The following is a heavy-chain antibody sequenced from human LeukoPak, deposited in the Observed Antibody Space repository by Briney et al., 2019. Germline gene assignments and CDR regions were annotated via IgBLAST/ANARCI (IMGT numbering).Heavy chain of an antibody. J-gene: IGHJ3*02. D-gene: IGHD6-19*01. Sequence: PSETLSLTCTVSGGSISSYYWSWIRQPPGKGLEWIGYIYYSGSTNYNPSLKSRVTISVDTSKNQFSLKLSSVTAADTAVYYCAKDLGWLVMIGAFDIWGQGTMVTVSS. CDR2: IYYSGST. CDR1: GGSISSYY. CDR3: AKDLGWLVMIGAFDI. V-gene: IGHV4-59*12.